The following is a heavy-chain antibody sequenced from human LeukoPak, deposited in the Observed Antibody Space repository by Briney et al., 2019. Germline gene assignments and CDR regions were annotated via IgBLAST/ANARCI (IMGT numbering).Heavy chain of an antibody. CDR1: GFTFSRYA. V-gene: IGHV3-23*01. Sequence: GGSLRLSCAVSGFTFSRYAMSWVRQAPGKGLEWVSGISDSGGRTYYTESVKGRFTISRDNSKNTLYLQMHTLRAEDTAVYYCARAPTLHRAAASHPGSHFFDCWGQGTLVTVSS. J-gene: IGHJ4*02. CDR2: ISDSGGRT. CDR3: ARAPTLHRAAASHPGSHFFDC. D-gene: IGHD6-13*01.